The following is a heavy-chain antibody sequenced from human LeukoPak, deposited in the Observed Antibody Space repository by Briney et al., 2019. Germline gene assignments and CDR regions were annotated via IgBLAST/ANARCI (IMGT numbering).Heavy chain of an antibody. CDR1: GGSINSYY. CDR2: IYYSGRP. V-gene: IGHV4-59*07. D-gene: IGHD3-22*01. CDR3: ARQYYDSSGYGPASYWYFDL. Sequence: SDPLSLTCTLSGGSINSYYWSWIRHPPGKGLEWIGYIYYSGRPNYNRSLKSRVTIAVDSSKNQFSLKLSSVTAADTAVYYCARQYYDSSGYGPASYWYFDLWGRGTLVTVSS. J-gene: IGHJ2*01.